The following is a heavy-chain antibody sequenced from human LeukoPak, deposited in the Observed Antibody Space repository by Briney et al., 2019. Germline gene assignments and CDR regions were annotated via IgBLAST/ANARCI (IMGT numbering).Heavy chain of an antibody. CDR3: AYSSSWYFNWFDP. D-gene: IGHD6-13*01. Sequence: SETLSLTCTVSGYSISSGYYWGWIRQPPGKGLEWIGNIYPSGTTYYNPSLKTRVTISVDTSKNQFSLKLSSVTAADTAVYARAYSSSWYFNWFDPWGQGTLVTVSS. J-gene: IGHJ5*02. CDR2: IYPSGTT. V-gene: IGHV4-38-2*02. CDR1: GYSISSGYY.